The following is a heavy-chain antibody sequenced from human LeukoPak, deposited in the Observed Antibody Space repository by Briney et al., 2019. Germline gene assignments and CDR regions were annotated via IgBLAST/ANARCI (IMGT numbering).Heavy chain of an antibody. CDR1: EFTFRAYG. CDR2: ISYDGSNK. Sequence: GGSLRLSCAASEFTFRAYGMHWVRQTPGKGLEWVAVISYDGSNKKYADSVKGRFTISRDNSKNMLYLQMNSLSTEDTALYYCARAGYCISTSCSFYYPYYGLDVWGKGTTVTVS. J-gene: IGHJ6*04. V-gene: IGHV3-30*03. CDR3: ARAGYCISTSCSFYYPYYGLDV. D-gene: IGHD2-2*01.